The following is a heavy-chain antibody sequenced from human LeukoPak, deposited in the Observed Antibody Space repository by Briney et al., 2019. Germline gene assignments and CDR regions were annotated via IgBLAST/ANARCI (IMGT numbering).Heavy chain of an antibody. J-gene: IGHJ6*02. D-gene: IGHD2-2*01. CDR2: IYYSGST. Sequence: SETLSLTCTVSGGSIDGYYWSWIRQPPGKGLEWIGYIYYSGSTNYNPSLKSRVTISVDTSKNQFSLKLRSVTAADTAVYYCARDSAYCSRTSCYDYYYYGMDVWGQGTTVTVSS. CDR1: GGSIDGYY. V-gene: IGHV4-59*01. CDR3: ARDSAYCSRTSCYDYYYYGMDV.